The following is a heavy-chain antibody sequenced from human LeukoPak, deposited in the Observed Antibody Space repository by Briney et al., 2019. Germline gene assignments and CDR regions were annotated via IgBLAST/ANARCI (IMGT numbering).Heavy chain of an antibody. CDR3: AKGDGYRAYYFDY. J-gene: IGHJ4*02. CDR2: INSDGSST. Sequence: GESLKISCAASGFTLSSYWMHWVRQSPGKGLVWVSLINSDGSSTSYADSVKGRFTISRDNAKNTLFLQMNSLRAEDTAVYYCAKGDGYRAYYFDYWGQGTLVTVSS. D-gene: IGHD5-24*01. CDR1: GFTLSSYW. V-gene: IGHV3-74*01.